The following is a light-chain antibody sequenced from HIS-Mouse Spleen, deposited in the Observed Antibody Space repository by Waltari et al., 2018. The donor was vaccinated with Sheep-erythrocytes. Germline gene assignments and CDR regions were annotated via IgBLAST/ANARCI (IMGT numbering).Light chain of an antibody. CDR2: EVS. CDR3: SSYAGSNNWV. J-gene: IGLJ3*02. CDR1: SSDVGGYNY. Sequence: QSALTQPPSASGSPGQSVTISCTGTSSDVGGYNYVSWYQQHPGKAPKLMIYEVSKRRSGVHVRFAGSKSGNTASRTVSGLQAEDEADYYCSSYAGSNNWVVGGGTKLTVL. V-gene: IGLV2-8*01.